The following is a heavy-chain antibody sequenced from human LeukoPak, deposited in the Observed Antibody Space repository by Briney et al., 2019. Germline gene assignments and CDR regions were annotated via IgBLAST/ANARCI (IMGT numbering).Heavy chain of an antibody. V-gene: IGHV4-59*13. J-gene: IGHJ4*02. CDR2: IYHSGST. D-gene: IGHD3-10*01. CDR3: ASIATWYYYGSGSYSPSPGYFDY. Sequence: SETLSLTCTVSGVSITTYYWSWIRQPPGKGLEWIGYIYHSGSTNYNPSLKSRVTISVDTSKNEFSLKLTSVTAADTAVYYCASIATWYYYGSGSYSPSPGYFDYWGQGTLVTVSS. CDR1: GVSITTYY.